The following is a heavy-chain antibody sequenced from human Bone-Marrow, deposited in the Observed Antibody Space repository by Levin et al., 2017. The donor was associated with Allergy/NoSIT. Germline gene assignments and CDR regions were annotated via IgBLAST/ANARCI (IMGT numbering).Heavy chain of an antibody. Sequence: SVKVSCKASGGTFSTHAISWTRQAPGQGLEWMGGIIPMFGSTNYARKFQGRVTLPADESMSTAYIERSSLRSDDTAVYYCAKNFGGSIRAFDIWGQGTMVAVSS. D-gene: IGHD1-26*01. CDR1: GGTFSTHA. CDR2: IIPMFGST. V-gene: IGHV1-69*13. CDR3: AKNFGGSIRAFDI. J-gene: IGHJ3*02.